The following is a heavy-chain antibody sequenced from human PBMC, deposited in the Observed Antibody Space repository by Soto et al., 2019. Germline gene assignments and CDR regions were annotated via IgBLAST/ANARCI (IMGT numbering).Heavy chain of an antibody. V-gene: IGHV4-59*01. D-gene: IGHD6-19*01. Sequence: GSLRLSCAASGFTFSSYEMTWVRQPPGKGLEWIGYIYYSGSTNYNPSLKSRVTISVDTSKNQFSLKLSSVTAADTAVYYCASVGIAVAGTIDYYYGMDVWGQGTTVTVSS. CDR3: ASVGIAVAGTIDYYYGMDV. CDR2: IYYSGST. J-gene: IGHJ6*02. CDR1: GFTFSSYE.